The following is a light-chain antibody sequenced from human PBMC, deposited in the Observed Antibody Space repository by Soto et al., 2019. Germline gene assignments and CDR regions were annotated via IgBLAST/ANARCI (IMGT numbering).Light chain of an antibody. J-gene: IGKJ1*01. CDR2: GAS. CDR1: QSVSNNY. CDR3: QQYGSSGT. Sequence: EIVLTQSPCTLSLSPGSRSTLSCRASQSVSNNYLAWYQQKPGQAPRLLIYGASNRATGIPDRLSGSGSGTEFTLTISRMEPEDFAVYYCQQYGSSGTFGHGTKVDIK. V-gene: IGKV3-20*01.